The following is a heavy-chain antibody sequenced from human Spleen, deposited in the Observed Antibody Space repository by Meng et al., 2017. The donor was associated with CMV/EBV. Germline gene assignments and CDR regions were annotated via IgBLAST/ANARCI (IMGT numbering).Heavy chain of an antibody. Sequence: ASVKVSCKASGYTFTDYFMHWVRQAPGQGPEWMGWINPNTGGTNFAQQFKGRVTMTRDTSISTAYMELTSVRAADTAVYFCARDNHYYPQGEIGSWGQGTLVTVSS. CDR1: GYTFTDYF. D-gene: IGHD3-10*01. CDR3: ARDNHYYPQGEIGS. J-gene: IGHJ4*02. V-gene: IGHV1-2*02. CDR2: INPNTGGT.